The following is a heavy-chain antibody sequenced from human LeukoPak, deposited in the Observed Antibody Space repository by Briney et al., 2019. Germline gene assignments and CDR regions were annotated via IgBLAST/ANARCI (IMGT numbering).Heavy chain of an antibody. J-gene: IGHJ6*03. CDR3: ARENHYYYMDV. V-gene: IGHV3-23*01. CDR2: ISTSGGTT. Sequence: GGSLRLSCAASGFTFSDYAMNWVRQAPGKGLEWVSAISTSGGTTHYADSVKGRFTISRDNSKNTLYLQMNSLRAEDTAVYYCARENHYYYMDVWGKGTTVTISS. CDR1: GFTFSDYA.